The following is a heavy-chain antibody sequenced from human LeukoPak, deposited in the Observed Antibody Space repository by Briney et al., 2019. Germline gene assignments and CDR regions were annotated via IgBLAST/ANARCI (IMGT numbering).Heavy chain of an antibody. J-gene: IGHJ4*02. CDR3: ARPRDPGLAVAIDY. V-gene: IGHV1-18*04. CDR1: GYTFTSYY. CDR2: ISTYNANT. Sequence: ASVKVSCKASGYTFTSYYMHWVRQAPGQGLEWMGWISTYNANTNYAQKLQGRVTMTTDTSTSTAYMELRSLRSDDTAVYYCARPRDPGLAVAIDYWGQGTLVTVSS. D-gene: IGHD6-19*01.